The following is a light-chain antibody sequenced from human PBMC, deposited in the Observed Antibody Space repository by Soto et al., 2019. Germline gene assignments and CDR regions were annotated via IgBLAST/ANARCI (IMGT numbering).Light chain of an antibody. Sequence: EIQVTQSPSSLSASVGDRVTISCWASQPIRTYLNWYEQRPGTAPKLLIFVASALQSGVPSRLSGSGSGTDFTLTISSLQPEDFATYYYQQSYGTPYTFGQGTKLDI. CDR2: VAS. CDR1: QPIRTY. J-gene: IGKJ2*01. V-gene: IGKV1-39*01. CDR3: QQSYGTPYT.